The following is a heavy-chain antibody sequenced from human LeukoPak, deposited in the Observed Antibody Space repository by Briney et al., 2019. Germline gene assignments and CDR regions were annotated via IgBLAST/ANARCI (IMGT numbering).Heavy chain of an antibody. D-gene: IGHD1-7*01. J-gene: IGHJ2*01. Sequence: SETLSPTCTVSGGSIISSSYYWGWIRQPPGKGLEWIGSIYYSGSTYYNPSLKSRVTISVDTSKNQFSLKLSSVTAADTAVYYCARRRGDWNYAWYFDLWGRGTLVTVSS. V-gene: IGHV4-39*01. CDR3: ARRRGDWNYAWYFDL. CDR1: GGSIISSSYY. CDR2: IYYSGST.